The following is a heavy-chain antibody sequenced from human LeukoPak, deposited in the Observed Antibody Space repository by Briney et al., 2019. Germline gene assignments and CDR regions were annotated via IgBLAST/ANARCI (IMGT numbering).Heavy chain of an antibody. V-gene: IGHV4-34*01. J-gene: IGHJ4*02. D-gene: IGHD2-15*01. CDR3: ARVRYCSGGSCYGLTDY. CDR2: INHSGST. Sequence: PSETLSLTCAVDGGSFSGYYWSWIRQPPGKGLEWIGEINHSGSTNYNPSLKSRVTISVDTSKNQFSLKLSSVTAADTAVYYCARVRYCSGGSCYGLTDYWGRGTLVTVSS. CDR1: GGSFSGYY.